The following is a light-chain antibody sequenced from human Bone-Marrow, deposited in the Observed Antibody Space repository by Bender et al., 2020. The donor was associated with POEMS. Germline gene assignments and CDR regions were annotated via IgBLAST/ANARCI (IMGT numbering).Light chain of an antibody. CDR1: STDVGSYNL. CDR2: EVN. V-gene: IGLV2-23*02. J-gene: IGLJ2*01. Sequence: SALTQPASVSGSPGQSITISCTGSSTDVGSYNLVSWYQQHPGTAPKLMIYEVNKRPSGVSDRFSGSKSGTTASLTISGLQADDEGDYYCCAYAGSRTFVLFGGGTKLTVL. CDR3: CAYAGSRTFVL.